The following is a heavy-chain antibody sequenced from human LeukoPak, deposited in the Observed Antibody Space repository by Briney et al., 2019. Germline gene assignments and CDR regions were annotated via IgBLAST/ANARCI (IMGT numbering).Heavy chain of an antibody. V-gene: IGHV3-43D*03. CDR1: GFTFDDYA. CDR3: AKGRDGYNFENSYFDY. Sequence: GGSLRLSCAASGFTFDDYAMHWVRQAPGKGLEWVSLISWDGGSTYYADSVKGRFTISRDNSKNSLYLQMNSLRAEDAALYYCAKGRDGYNFENSYFDYWGQGTLVTVSS. J-gene: IGHJ4*02. CDR2: ISWDGGST. D-gene: IGHD5-24*01.